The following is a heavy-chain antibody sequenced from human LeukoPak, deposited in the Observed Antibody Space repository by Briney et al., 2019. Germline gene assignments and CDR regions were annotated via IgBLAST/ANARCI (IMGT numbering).Heavy chain of an antibody. CDR1: GGTFSSYA. CDR3: ARRYDSSGYYYSADAFDI. Sequence: GSSVKVSCKASGGTFSSYAISWVRQAPGQGLEWMGGIIPIFGTANYAQKFQGRVTITTDESTSTAYMELSGLGSEDTAVYYCARRYDSSGYYYSADAFDIWGQGTMVTVSS. J-gene: IGHJ3*02. V-gene: IGHV1-69*05. D-gene: IGHD3-22*01. CDR2: IIPIFGTA.